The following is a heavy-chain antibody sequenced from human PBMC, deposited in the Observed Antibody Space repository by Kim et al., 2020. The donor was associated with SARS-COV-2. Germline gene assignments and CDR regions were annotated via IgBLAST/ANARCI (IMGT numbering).Heavy chain of an antibody. V-gene: IGHV1-69*13. CDR3: ARKQRRIAALPYYYYGMDV. CDR2: IIPIFGTA. Sequence: SVKVSCKASGGTFSSYAISWVRQAPGQGLEWMGGIIPIFGTANYAQKFQGRVTITADESTSTAYMELSSLRSEDTAVYYCARKQRRIAALPYYYYGMDVWGQGTTVTVSS. D-gene: IGHD6-13*01. CDR1: GGTFSSYA. J-gene: IGHJ6*02.